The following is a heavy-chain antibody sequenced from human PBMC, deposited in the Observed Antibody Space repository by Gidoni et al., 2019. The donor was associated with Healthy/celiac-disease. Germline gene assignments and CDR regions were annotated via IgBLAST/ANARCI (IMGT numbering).Heavy chain of an antibody. CDR1: GFTFDDYA. D-gene: IGHD3-16*02. CDR2: ISWNSGSI. V-gene: IGHV3-9*01. Sequence: EVQLVESVGGLVQPGRSLRLSCAASGFTFDDYAMHWVRQAPGKGLEWVSGISWNSGSIGYADSVKGRFTISRDNAKNSLYLKMNSLRAEDTALYYCAKGTWGSYRYNDAFDIWGQGTMVTVSS. J-gene: IGHJ3*02. CDR3: AKGTWGSYRYNDAFDI.